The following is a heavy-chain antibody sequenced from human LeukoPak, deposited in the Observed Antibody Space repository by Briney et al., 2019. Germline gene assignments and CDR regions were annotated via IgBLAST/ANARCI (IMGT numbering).Heavy chain of an antibody. CDR1: GGSISSSSYY. CDR2: IYYSGST. J-gene: IGHJ5*02. CDR3: ARGMSRVNWFDP. V-gene: IGHV4-39*01. Sequence: SETLSLTCTVSGGSISSSSYYWGWIRQPPGKGLEWIGSIYYSGSTYYNPSLKSRVTISVDTSKNQFSLKLSSVTAADTAVYYCARGMSRVNWFDPWGQGTLVTVSS. D-gene: IGHD5/OR15-5a*01.